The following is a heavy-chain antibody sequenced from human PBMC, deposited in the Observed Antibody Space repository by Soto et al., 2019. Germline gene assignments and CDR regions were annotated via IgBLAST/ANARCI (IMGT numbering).Heavy chain of an antibody. J-gene: IGHJ4*02. V-gene: IGHV3-23*01. CDR1: GFTFSSYD. D-gene: IGHD2-15*01. CDR2: ISHDGATT. Sequence: VQLLESGGNLVQPGGSLRLSCVASGFTFSSYDMTWVRQAPGKGLEYLSGISHDGATTHYPDSVKGRFTISRDNSKNTVYLHLTSLRVDDTAVYYCAKRMSYYFDYWGQGTLVTVSS. CDR3: AKRMSYYFDY.